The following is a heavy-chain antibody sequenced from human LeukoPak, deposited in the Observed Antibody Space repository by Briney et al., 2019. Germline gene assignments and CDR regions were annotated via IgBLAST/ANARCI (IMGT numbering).Heavy chain of an antibody. CDR3: ARGVRKVVVHDY. J-gene: IGHJ4*02. Sequence: GGTLRLSCVTSGITFSNFGMSWVRQAPGKGLEWLSSICSDGSCTFYADAVKGRFTISRDNAKNSLYLQMNSLRAEDTAVYYCARGVRKVVVHDYWGQGTLVTVSS. D-gene: IGHD2-15*01. V-gene: IGHV3-21*01. CDR2: ICSDGSCT. CDR1: GITFSNFG.